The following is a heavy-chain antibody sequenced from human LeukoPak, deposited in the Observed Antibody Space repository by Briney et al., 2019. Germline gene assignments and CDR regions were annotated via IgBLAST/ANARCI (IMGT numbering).Heavy chain of an antibody. V-gene: IGHV3-9*01. Sequence: GGSLRLSCAGSGFSFGDYAFHWVRQSPGMGLEWVSGILRDGRSKGYADSVRGRFTISRDNAKNSLYLQMNSPRTEDTALYYCAKDRNGDLDSWGQGTLVTVSS. CDR2: ILRDGRSK. CDR1: GFSFGDYA. J-gene: IGHJ4*02. D-gene: IGHD4-17*01. CDR3: AKDRNGDLDS.